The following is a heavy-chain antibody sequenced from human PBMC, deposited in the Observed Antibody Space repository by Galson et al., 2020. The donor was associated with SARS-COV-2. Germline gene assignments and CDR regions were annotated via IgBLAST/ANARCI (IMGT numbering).Heavy chain of an antibody. CDR1: GFTLSASG. CDR3: AKLAWSDASDY. Sequence: GGSLRLSCAASGFTLSASGMSWVRQAPGRGLEWVAFISVSGGSTYIADSVKGRFTISRDNSKETLYLQMTRLRAEDTAVYYCAKLAWSDASDYWGRGTLVTVSS. V-gene: IGHV3-23*01. J-gene: IGHJ4*02. CDR2: ISVSGGST. D-gene: IGHD3-16*01.